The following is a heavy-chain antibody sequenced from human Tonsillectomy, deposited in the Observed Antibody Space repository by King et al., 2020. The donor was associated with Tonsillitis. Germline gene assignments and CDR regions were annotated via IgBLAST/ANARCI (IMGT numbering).Heavy chain of an antibody. D-gene: IGHD6-13*01. Sequence: VQLVESGGGLVQPGGSLRLSCAASGFIFSTKYMSWVRQAPGKGLEWVSVIYSGGSIYYEDSAKGRFTISSDNSKNTLNFQMISLRAEDTAVYYCASVRSSWYVDYWGQGTLVTVSS. CDR2: IYSGGSI. CDR3: ASVRSSWYVDY. V-gene: IGHV3-66*01. J-gene: IGHJ4*02. CDR1: GFIFSTKY.